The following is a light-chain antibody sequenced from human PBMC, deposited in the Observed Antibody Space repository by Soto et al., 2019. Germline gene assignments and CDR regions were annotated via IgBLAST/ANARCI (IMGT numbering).Light chain of an antibody. Sequence: DIQMTQSPSTMSGSVGDRVTITCRASQTISSWLAWYQQKPGKAPKLLIYKASTLKSGVPSRFSGSGSGTEFTLTISSLQPDDFAAYYCQQYSTLWTVGQGTKVEI. CDR2: KAS. V-gene: IGKV1-5*03. J-gene: IGKJ1*01. CDR1: QTISSW. CDR3: QQYSTLWT.